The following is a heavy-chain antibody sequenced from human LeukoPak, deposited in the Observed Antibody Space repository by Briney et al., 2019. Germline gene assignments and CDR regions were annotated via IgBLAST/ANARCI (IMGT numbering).Heavy chain of an antibody. CDR1: GFTFSSAW. V-gene: IGHV3-15*01. D-gene: IGHD2/OR15-2a*01. CDR2: IKSKTDGGTT. J-gene: IGHJ4*02. CDR3: TTGATRLLLEY. Sequence: GGSLRLSCAASGFTFSSAWMSWVRQAPGKGLEWVGRIKSKTDGGTTEYAAPVKGRFTISRDDSKNTLYLQMNSLKTEDTAVYYCTTGATRLLLEYWGQGTLVTVSS.